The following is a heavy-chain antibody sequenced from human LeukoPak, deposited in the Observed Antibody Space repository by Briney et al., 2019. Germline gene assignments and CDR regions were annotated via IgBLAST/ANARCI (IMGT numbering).Heavy chain of an antibody. CDR3: ARSGPLVYYYDSSAEGAFDI. CDR1: GHSISSGYY. D-gene: IGHD3-22*01. CDR2: ISHSGST. V-gene: IGHV4-38-2*02. Sequence: KSSETLSLTCTVSGHSISSGYYWGWIRQPPGKGLEWIGSISHSGSTHHNPSLRSRVTISVDTSKNQFSLKLSSVTAADTAVYYCARSGPLVYYYDSSAEGAFDIWGQGTMVTVSS. J-gene: IGHJ3*02.